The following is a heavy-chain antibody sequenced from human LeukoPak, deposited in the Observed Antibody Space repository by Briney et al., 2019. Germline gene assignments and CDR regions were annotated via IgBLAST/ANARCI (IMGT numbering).Heavy chain of an antibody. D-gene: IGHD3-22*01. Sequence: PGGSLRLSCAASGFTFRRYAMSWVRQAPGKGLEWVSSISGSAGSTYYADSVKGRFTISRDNSKNTLYLQMNSLRAEDTAVYYCAKDHYYDSRGYYDSSYWYFDLWGRGTLATVSS. CDR3: AKDHYYDSRGYYDSSYWYFDL. CDR2: ISGSAGST. J-gene: IGHJ2*01. V-gene: IGHV3-23*01. CDR1: GFTFRRYA.